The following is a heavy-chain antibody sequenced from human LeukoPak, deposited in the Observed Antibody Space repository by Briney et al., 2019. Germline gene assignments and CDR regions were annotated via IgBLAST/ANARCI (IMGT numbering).Heavy chain of an antibody. CDR2: ISYDGNVE. J-gene: IGHJ4*02. CDR1: GFTFSDHG. V-gene: IGHV3-30*03. Sequence: PGRSLRLSCAASGFTFSDHGMHWVRQAPGKGLEWVALISYDGNVEYYGDSVKGRFTISRDNFENTMYLQMNSLRVEDTAVYYCARGTQYYDFWSGTYWGQGTLVTVSS. CDR3: ARGTQYYDFWSGTY. D-gene: IGHD3-3*01.